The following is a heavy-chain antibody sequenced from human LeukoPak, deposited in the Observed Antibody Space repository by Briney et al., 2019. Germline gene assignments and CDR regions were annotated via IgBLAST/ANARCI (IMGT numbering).Heavy chain of an antibody. J-gene: IGHJ4*02. D-gene: IGHD3-22*01. CDR1: GFTFSSYW. CDR3: ARMPGLGEYYYDSSGYF. V-gene: IGHV3-7*01. Sequence: GGSLRLSCAASGFTFSSYWMSWVRQAPGKGLEWVANIKQDGSGKYYVDSVKGRFTISRDNAKNSLYLQMNSLRAEDTAVYYCARMPGLGEYYYDSSGYFWGQGTLVTVSS. CDR2: IKQDGSGK.